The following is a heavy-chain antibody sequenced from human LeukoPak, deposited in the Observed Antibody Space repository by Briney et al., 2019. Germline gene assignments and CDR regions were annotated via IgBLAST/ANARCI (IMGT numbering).Heavy chain of an antibody. CDR1: GGSISSGSYY. D-gene: IGHD3-3*01. CDR2: IYTSGST. J-gene: IGHJ6*02. V-gene: IGHV4-61*02. Sequence: PSETLSLTCTVSGGSISSGSYYWSWIRQPAGKGLEWIGRIYTSGSTNYNPSLKSRVTISVDTSKNQFSLKLSSVTAADTAVYYCARERRQDYDLWSGYYYYGMDVWGQGTTVTVSS. CDR3: ARERRQDYDLWSGYYYYGMDV.